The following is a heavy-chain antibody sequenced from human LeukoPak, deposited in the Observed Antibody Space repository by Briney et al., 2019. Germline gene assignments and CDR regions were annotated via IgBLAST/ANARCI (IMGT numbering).Heavy chain of an antibody. Sequence: SETLSLTCTVSGGSISSYYWSWIRQPPGKGLEWIGYIYYSGSTNYNPSLKSRVTISVDTSKNQFSLKLSSVTAADTAVYYCARARLRITMVRGVTSDDAFDIWGQGTMVTVSS. J-gene: IGHJ3*02. V-gene: IGHV4-59*01. CDR1: GGSISSYY. CDR3: ARARLRITMVRGVTSDDAFDI. CDR2: IYYSGST. D-gene: IGHD3-10*01.